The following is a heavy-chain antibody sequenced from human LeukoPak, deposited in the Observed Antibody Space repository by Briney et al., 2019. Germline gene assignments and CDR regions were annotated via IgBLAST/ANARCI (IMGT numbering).Heavy chain of an antibody. Sequence: GGSLRLSCGASGFTLSSYSMDWVRQAPGKGPEWVSHINSGSSSIYYADSVKGRFTISRDNAGNSLYLQMNSLRAADTAVYYCARVLLERPGIDSFDIWGQGTMVTVSS. CDR2: INSGSSSI. J-gene: IGHJ3*02. CDR1: GFTLSSYS. V-gene: IGHV3-48*01. D-gene: IGHD1-1*01. CDR3: ARVLLERPGIDSFDI.